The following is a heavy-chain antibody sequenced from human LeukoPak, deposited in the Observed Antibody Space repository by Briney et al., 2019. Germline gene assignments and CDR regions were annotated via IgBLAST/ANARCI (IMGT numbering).Heavy chain of an antibody. CDR2: IIPIFGTA. J-gene: IGHJ5*02. CDR1: GGTFSSYA. V-gene: IGHV1-69*05. CDR3: ARGGGPLGYCSGGSCYSNWFDP. Sequence: SVKVSCKASGGTFSSYAISWVRQAPGQGLEWMGGIIPIFGTANYAQKFQGRVTITTDESTSTAYMELSSLRSEDTAVYYCARGGGPLGYCSGGSCYSNWFDPWGQGTLVTVSS. D-gene: IGHD2-15*01.